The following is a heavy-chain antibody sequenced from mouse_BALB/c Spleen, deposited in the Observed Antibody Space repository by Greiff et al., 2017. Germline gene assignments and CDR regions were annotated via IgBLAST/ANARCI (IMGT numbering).Heavy chain of an antibody. CDR3: ASGTWFAY. V-gene: IGHV1-19*01. D-gene: IGHD4-1*01. Sequence: VQLQQSGPELVKPGASVKMSCKASGYTFTDYYMDWVKQSHGESFEWIGRVNPYNGGTSYNQKFKGKATLTVDKSSSTAYMELNSLTSEDSAVYYCASGTWFAYWGQGTLVTVSA. CDR2: VNPYNGGT. CDR1: GYTFTDYY. J-gene: IGHJ3*01.